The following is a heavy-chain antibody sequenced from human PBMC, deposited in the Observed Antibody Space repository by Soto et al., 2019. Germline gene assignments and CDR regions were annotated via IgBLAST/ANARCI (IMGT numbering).Heavy chain of an antibody. CDR2: INSGASTT. Sequence: PGGSLRLSCAASGFTFSSSWMHWVRQAPGKGLVWVSRINSGASTTNYADSVKGRFTISRDNAKNTLYLQMDSLTAEDTAVYYCARGPSGWFGYDYWGKGTLVTVSS. CDR1: GFTFSSSW. D-gene: IGHD6-19*01. V-gene: IGHV3-74*01. J-gene: IGHJ4*02. CDR3: ARGPSGWFGYDY.